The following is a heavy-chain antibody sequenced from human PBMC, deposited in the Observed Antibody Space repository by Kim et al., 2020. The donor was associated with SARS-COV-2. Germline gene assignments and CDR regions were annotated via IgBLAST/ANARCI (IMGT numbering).Heavy chain of an antibody. Sequence: ASVKVSCKASGYTFTSYGISWVRQAPGQGLEWMGWISAYNGNTNYAQKLQGRVTMTTDTSTSTAYMELRSLRSDDTAVYYCARVTHYYDSSGYPIPPYYYDYWGQGTLVTVSS. CDR1: GYTFTSYG. CDR2: ISAYNGNT. D-gene: IGHD3-22*01. CDR3: ARVTHYYDSSGYPIPPYYYDY. J-gene: IGHJ4*02. V-gene: IGHV1-18*04.